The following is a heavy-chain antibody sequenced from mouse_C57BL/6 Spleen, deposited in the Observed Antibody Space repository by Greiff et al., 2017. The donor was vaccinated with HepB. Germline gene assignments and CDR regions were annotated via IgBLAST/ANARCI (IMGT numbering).Heavy chain of an antibody. V-gene: IGHV1-82*01. CDR2: IYPGDGDT. CDR1: GYAFSSSW. Sequence: VQLQQSGPELVKPGASVKISCKASGYAFSSSWMNWVKQRPGKGLEWIGRIYPGDGDTNYNGKFKGKATLTADKSSSTAYMQLSSLTSEDSAVYFCARGPYYYGSSYYFDYGGQGTTLTVSS. D-gene: IGHD1-1*01. J-gene: IGHJ2*01. CDR3: ARGPYYYGSSYYFDY.